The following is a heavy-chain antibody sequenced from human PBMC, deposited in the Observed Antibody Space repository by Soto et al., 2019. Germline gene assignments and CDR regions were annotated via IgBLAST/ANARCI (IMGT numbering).Heavy chain of an antibody. CDR1: GGAFSRYA. CDR2: VIPMFGTS. CDR3: ARGTNWGLSRFDP. D-gene: IGHD7-27*01. J-gene: IGHJ5*02. V-gene: IGHV1-69*12. Sequence: QVQLVQSGAEVKKPGSSVKVSCKSPGGAFSRYAINWVRQAPGQGLEWMGGVIPMFGTSNYAQKFQDRVTITADESTTTAYMELSSLRSEDTAVYFCARGTNWGLSRFDPCGQGTLVTVSS.